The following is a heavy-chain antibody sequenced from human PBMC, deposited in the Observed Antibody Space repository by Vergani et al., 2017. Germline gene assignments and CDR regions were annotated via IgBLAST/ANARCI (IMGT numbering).Heavy chain of an antibody. V-gene: IGHV3-30*04. Sequence: QVQLVESGGGVVQPGRSLRLSCAASGFTFSSYAMHWVRQAPGKGLEWVAVISYDGSNKYYADSVKGRFTISRDNSKNTLYLQMNSLRAEDTAVYYCARGRLVGATRHYFDYWGQGTLVTVSS. D-gene: IGHD1-26*01. CDR3: ARGRLVGATRHYFDY. J-gene: IGHJ4*02. CDR1: GFTFSSYA. CDR2: ISYDGSNK.